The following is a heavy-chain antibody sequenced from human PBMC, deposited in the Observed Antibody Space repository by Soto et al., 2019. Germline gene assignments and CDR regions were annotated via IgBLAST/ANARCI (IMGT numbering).Heavy chain of an antibody. CDR2: IWYDGSNK. Sequence: QVQLVESGGGVVQPGRSLRLSCAASGFTFSSYGMHWVRQAPGKGLEWVAVIWYDGSNKYYADSVKGRFTISRDNSKNTLYLQMNSLRAEDTDVYYCASSYGDYGIDYWGQGTLVTVSS. D-gene: IGHD4-17*01. J-gene: IGHJ4*02. V-gene: IGHV3-33*01. CDR3: ASSYGDYGIDY. CDR1: GFTFSSYG.